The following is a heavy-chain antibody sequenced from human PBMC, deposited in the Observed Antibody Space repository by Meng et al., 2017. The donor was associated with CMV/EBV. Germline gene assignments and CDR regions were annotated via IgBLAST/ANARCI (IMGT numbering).Heavy chain of an antibody. CDR2: MNPNSGNT. CDR3: AREYSPRSKADY. V-gene: IGHV1-8*02. Sequence: ASVKVSCKASGYTFTSYYMHWVRQAPGQGLEWMGWMNPNSGNTGYAQKFQGRVTMTRNTSISTAYMELSSLRSEDTAVYYCAREYSPRSKADYWGQGTLVTVSS. D-gene: IGHD2-15*01. CDR1: GYTFTSYY. J-gene: IGHJ4*02.